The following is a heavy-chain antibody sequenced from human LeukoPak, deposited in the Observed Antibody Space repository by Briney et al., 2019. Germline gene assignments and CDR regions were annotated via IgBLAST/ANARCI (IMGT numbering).Heavy chain of an antibody. CDR3: ARPGVGSGRYGAFDV. Sequence: PSETLSLTCTVSGGSISRYYWSWIRQPPGKGLEWIGYIYYSGSTDYNPSLKSRVTISVDTSKNQISLKLSFVTAADTAVYYCARPGVGSGRYGAFDVWGQGTMVTVSS. CDR2: IYYSGST. CDR1: GGSISRYY. J-gene: IGHJ3*01. V-gene: IGHV4-59*08. D-gene: IGHD5-18*01.